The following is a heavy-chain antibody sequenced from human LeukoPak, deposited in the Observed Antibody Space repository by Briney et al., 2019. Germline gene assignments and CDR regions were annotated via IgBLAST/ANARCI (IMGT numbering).Heavy chain of an antibody. Sequence: PGGSLRLSCAGSGFIFSDHSMNWVRQAPGKVLEWVASISRTSTYIYYADSVKGRFTISRDNAKNSLYLQMNSLRAEDTAVYYCARAPKFRLVGVPKGPFDPWGQGTLVTVSS. D-gene: IGHD3-9*01. V-gene: IGHV3-21*04. CDR3: ARAPKFRLVGVPKGPFDP. CDR2: ISRTSTYI. J-gene: IGHJ5*02. CDR1: GFIFSDHS.